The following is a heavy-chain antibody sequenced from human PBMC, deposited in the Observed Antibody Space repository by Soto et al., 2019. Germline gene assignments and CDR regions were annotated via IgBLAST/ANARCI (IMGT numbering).Heavy chain of an antibody. CDR1: GFTVSSNY. D-gene: IGHD4-17*01. V-gene: IGHV3-66*01. Sequence: GGSRRLSCAVSGFTVSSNYMSWVRQAPGKGLEWVSVIYSGGSTYYADSVKGRFTISRDNSKNTLYLQMNSLRAEDTAVYYCGREGIRSPLYYWGQVTLVTVSS. CDR2: IYSGGST. J-gene: IGHJ4*02. CDR3: GREGIRSPLYY.